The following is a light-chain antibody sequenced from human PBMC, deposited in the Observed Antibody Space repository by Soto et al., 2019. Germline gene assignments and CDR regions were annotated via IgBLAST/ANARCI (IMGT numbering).Light chain of an antibody. CDR2: GAS. CDR3: QQYNDWPLT. CDR1: QSVSNDF. V-gene: IGKV3D-15*01. Sequence: EIVLTQSPGILSLSPGERATLSCRASQSVSNDFLAWYQQKPGQAPRLLIYGASTRATDVPDRFSGSGSGADFTLSISSLQSEDFALYYCQQYNDWPLTFGQGTKVDIK. J-gene: IGKJ1*01.